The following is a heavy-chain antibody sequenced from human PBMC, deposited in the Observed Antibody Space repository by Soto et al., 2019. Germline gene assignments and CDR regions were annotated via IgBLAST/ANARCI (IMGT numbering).Heavy chain of an antibody. J-gene: IGHJ4*02. CDR3: ARGSHPISSGYYY. D-gene: IGHD3-22*01. CDR1: GYTFTGYY. V-gene: IGHV1-2*02. CDR2: INPNSGGT. Sequence: AAVKVSCKASGYTFTGYYMHWVRQAPGQGLEWMGWINPNSGGTNYAQKFQGRVTMTRDTSISTAYMELSRLRSDDTAVYYCARGSHPISSGYYYWGQGTLVTVSS.